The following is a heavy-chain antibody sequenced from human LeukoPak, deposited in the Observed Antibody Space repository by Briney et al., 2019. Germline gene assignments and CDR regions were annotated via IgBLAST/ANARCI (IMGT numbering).Heavy chain of an antibody. D-gene: IGHD2-2*01. Sequence: PGGSLRLSCAASGFSFSTYGMHWVRQAPGKGLEWVTFMQYDGSEEYYADSVKGRFTISRDNSKKTLYLQMDSLRGEDTAVYYCAGKAAAYYFVYWGQGTLVTVSS. CDR1: GFSFSTYG. V-gene: IGHV3-30*02. CDR2: MQYDGSEE. J-gene: IGHJ4*02. CDR3: AGKAAAYYFVY.